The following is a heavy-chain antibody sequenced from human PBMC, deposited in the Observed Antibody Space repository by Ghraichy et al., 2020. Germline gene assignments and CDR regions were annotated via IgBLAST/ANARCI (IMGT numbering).Heavy chain of an antibody. V-gene: IGHV4-59*01. J-gene: IGHJ4*02. CDR2: IYYSGST. CDR3: ARGAWIQLEYYFDY. CDR1: GGSISSYY. D-gene: IGHD5-18*01. Sequence: SQTLSLTCTVSGGSISSYYWSWIRQPPGKGLEWIGYIYYSGSTNYNPSLKSRVTISVDTSKNQFSLKLSSVTAADTAVYYCARGAWIQLEYYFDYWGQGTLVTVSS.